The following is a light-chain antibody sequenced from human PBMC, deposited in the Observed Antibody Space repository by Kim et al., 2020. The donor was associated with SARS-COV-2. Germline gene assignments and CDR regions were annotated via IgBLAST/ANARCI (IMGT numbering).Light chain of an antibody. CDR3: HQYGSPTLLP. V-gene: IGKV3-20*01. CDR1: QSISSNY. CDR2: GAS. Sequence: EIVLTQSPGTLSLSPGETATLSFRASQSISSNYLAWYQQKPGQAPRLLIYGASTRVTGIPDRFSGSGSGTDFTLTITKLEPEDLAVYSCHQYGSPTLLPFGGGAKVDI. J-gene: IGKJ4*01.